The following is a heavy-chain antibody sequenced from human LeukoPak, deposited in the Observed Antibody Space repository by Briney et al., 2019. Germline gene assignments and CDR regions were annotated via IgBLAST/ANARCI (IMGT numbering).Heavy chain of an antibody. J-gene: IGHJ4*02. CDR3: ARVGYSSSWIPLMDFDY. Sequence: ASVKVSCKASGYTFSSHGINWVRQAPGQGLEWMGWINSYNGDTNYAQKFQGRVTLTTDTSTSTAYMELRSLRSEDTAVYYCARVGYSSSWIPLMDFDYWGQGTLVTVSS. CDR2: INSYNGDT. D-gene: IGHD6-13*01. V-gene: IGHV1-18*01. CDR1: GYTFSSHG.